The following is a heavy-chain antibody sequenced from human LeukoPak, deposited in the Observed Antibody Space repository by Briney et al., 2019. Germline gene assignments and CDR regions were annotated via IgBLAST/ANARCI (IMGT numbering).Heavy chain of an antibody. CDR3: AKSLLTTATGTGRAFDI. J-gene: IGHJ3*02. CDR2: IGYRGGSI. V-gene: IGHV3-23*01. D-gene: IGHD1-1*01. CDR1: GITFSNYA. Sequence: GGSLRLSCAASGITFSNYAMSWVRQAPGKGLEWVSIIGYRGGSIYYAYSVKGRFTISRDNSKNTLYLQMNSLRAEDSAEYYCAKSLLTTATGTGRAFDIWGQGTMVTVSA.